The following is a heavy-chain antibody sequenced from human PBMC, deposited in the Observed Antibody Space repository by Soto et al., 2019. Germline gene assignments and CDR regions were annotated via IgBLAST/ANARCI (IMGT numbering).Heavy chain of an antibody. J-gene: IGHJ6*02. D-gene: IGHD3-9*01. CDR3: AKAQYYYMLPGYNYYHYAMDV. CDR1: GFTFSSYA. Sequence: EVQLLESGGGLVQPGGSLRLSCAASGFTFSSYAMSWVRQAPGKGLEWVSGVSGSGDYTFYADSVKGRLTISRDNSKNTLNRQINSRRPEDTAVYYCAKAQYYYMLPGYNYYHYAMDVLRQGTTVTVS. V-gene: IGHV3-23*01. CDR2: VSGSGDYT.